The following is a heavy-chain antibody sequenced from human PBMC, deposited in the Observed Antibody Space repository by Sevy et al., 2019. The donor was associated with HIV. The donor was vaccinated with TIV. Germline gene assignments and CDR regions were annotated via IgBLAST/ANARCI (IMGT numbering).Heavy chain of an antibody. CDR3: ARDMLGYCSSTICYAEGYFDY. CDR2: IYYSGST. J-gene: IGHJ4*02. D-gene: IGHD2-2*01. CDR1: GGSISSYY. V-gene: IGHV4-59*01. Sequence: SETLSLTCTVSGGSISSYYWSWIRQPPGKGLEWIGYIYYSGSTNYNPSLKSQVTISVDTSKNQFSLKLSSVTAADTAVYYCARDMLGYCSSTICYAEGYFDYWGQGTLVTVSS.